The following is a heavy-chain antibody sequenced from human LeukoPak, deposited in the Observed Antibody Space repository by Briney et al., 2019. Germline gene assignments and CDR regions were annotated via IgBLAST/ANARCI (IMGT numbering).Heavy chain of an antibody. CDR2: INPSGGST. Sequence: GASVKVSCKASGCTFTSYYMHWVRQAPGQGLEWMGIINPSGGSTSYAQKFQGRVTMTRDTSTSTVYMELSSLRSEDTAVYYCARDAPNPNYYDSSGYFDYWGQGTLVTVSS. D-gene: IGHD3-22*01. CDR3: ARDAPNPNYYDSSGYFDY. CDR1: GCTFTSYY. V-gene: IGHV1-46*01. J-gene: IGHJ4*02.